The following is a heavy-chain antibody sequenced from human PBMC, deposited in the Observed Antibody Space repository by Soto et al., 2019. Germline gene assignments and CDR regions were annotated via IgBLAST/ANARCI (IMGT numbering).Heavy chain of an antibody. CDR2: INDSGST. V-gene: IGHV4-34*01. CDR3: AKKPKRHVVLHTPRLDY. D-gene: IGHD1-1*01. CDR1: Y. Sequence: YWIGWVRQPPGKGLEWSGEINDSGSTNYNPSLNSRDTISVDTSKNQFHLRLSSVTAADTAVYYCAKKPKRHVVLHTPRLDYWGQGALVTVSS. J-gene: IGHJ4*02.